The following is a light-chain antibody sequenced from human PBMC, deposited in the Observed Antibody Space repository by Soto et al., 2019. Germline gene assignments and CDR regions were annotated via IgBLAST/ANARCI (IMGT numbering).Light chain of an antibody. CDR3: GSYTSISTYV. J-gene: IGLJ1*01. V-gene: IGLV2-14*01. CDR2: DVT. Sequence: QSALTQPASVSGSPGQSITISCTGTSSDVGGYNFVSWYQQHPDKAPKLMIYDVTNRPSGVSNRFSGSKSGNTASLTISGLQAKAEADYYCGSYTSISTYVFGTGPKVPAL. CDR1: SSDVGGYNF.